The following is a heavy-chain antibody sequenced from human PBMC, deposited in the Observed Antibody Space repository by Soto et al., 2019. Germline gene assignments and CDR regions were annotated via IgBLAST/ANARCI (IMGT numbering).Heavy chain of an antibody. D-gene: IGHD5-12*01. J-gene: IGHJ5*02. V-gene: IGHV1-69*02. CDR1: GGTFSSYT. Sequence: SVKVSCKASGGTFSSYTISWVRQAPGQGLEWMGRIIPILGIANYAQKFQGRVTITADKSTSTAYMELSSLRSDDTAVYYCAVVWFGGATKFNWFDPWGQGTLVTVS. CDR3: AVVWFGGATKFNWFDP. CDR2: IIPILGIA.